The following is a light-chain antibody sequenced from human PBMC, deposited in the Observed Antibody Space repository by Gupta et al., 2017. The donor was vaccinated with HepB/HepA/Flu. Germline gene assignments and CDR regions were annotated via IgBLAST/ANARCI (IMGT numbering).Light chain of an antibody. CDR2: RNN. Sequence: QAGLTQPPSVSTGLGQTATLTCSGNRNNVGYQGAAWLQQHQGHPPKLLSYRNNNRPSGISERFSASRSGDTDTLTITGLQPEDEADYYCSAWDSSLSAWVFGGGTKLTVL. CDR3: SAWDSSLSAWV. CDR1: RNNVGYQG. J-gene: IGLJ3*02. V-gene: IGLV10-54*04.